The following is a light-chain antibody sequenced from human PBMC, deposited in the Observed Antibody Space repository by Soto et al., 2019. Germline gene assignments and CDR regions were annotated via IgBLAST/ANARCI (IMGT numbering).Light chain of an antibody. V-gene: IGKV3-15*01. Sequence: ETVMTKSPATLSVSPGERATLSCRASQSVNSNLAWYQQKLGQAPRVLIYGASTRATGIPDRFSGSGSGTEFILTISSLQSEDFAVYYCQEYNTRPWTFGQGTKVDIK. CDR2: GAS. J-gene: IGKJ1*01. CDR1: QSVNSN. CDR3: QEYNTRPWT.